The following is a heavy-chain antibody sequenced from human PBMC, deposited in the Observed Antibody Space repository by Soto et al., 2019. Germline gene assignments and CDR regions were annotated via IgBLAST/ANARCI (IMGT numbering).Heavy chain of an antibody. CDR3: ANDVGRVTYNWFDP. Sequence: EVQLLESGGGLVQPGGSLRLSCAASGFTFSSYAMSWVRQAPGKGLEWVSVISGSGGSTFYADSVKGRFTISRDNSKNMLYLQMNSLRAEDTAVYYCANDVGRVTYNWFDPWGQGTLVTVSS. J-gene: IGHJ5*02. CDR2: ISGSGGST. V-gene: IGHV3-23*01. CDR1: GFTFSSYA.